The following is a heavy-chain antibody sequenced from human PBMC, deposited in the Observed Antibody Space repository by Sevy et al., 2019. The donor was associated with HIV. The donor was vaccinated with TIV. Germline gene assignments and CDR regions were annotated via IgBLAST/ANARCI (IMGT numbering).Heavy chain of an antibody. CDR1: GYTFSSYG. J-gene: IGHJ4*02. Sequence: ASVKVSCKTSGYTFSSYGVSWVRQAPGQGLEWMGWITAYSGKTYCAQKFQGRVTMTTDTSTNTMYLELRSLGYDDTAVYYCARDSLSYSSSWGYFDYWGQGTLVTVSS. V-gene: IGHV1-18*04. CDR3: ARDSLSYSSSWGYFDY. D-gene: IGHD3-16*01. CDR2: ITAYSGKT.